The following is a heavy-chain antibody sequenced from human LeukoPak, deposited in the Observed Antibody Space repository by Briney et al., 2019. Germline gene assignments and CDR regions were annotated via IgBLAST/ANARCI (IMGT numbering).Heavy chain of an antibody. D-gene: IGHD5-12*01. CDR1: GGSISSGDYY. Sequence: SETLSLTCTVSGGSISSGDYYWSWLRQPPGKGLEWIGYIYYSGSTYYNPSLKSRVTISVDTSKNQFSLKVSSVTAADTAVYYCARVMATFYYYYMDVWGKGTTVTVSS. V-gene: IGHV4-30-4*08. CDR2: IYYSGST. CDR3: ARVMATFYYYYMDV. J-gene: IGHJ6*03.